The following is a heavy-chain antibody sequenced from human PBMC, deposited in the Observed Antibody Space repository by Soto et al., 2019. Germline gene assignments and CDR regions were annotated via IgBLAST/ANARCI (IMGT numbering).Heavy chain of an antibody. CDR3: ARGLELQERWFDP. CDR1: GYSFTSYW. D-gene: IGHD1-7*01. J-gene: IGHJ5*02. V-gene: IGHV5-10-1*01. Sequence: PGESLKISCKGSGYSFTSYWISWVRQMPGKGPEWMGRIDPSDSYTNYSPSFQGHVTISADKSISTAYLQWSSLKASDTAMYYCARGLELQERWFDPWGQGTLVTVSS. CDR2: IDPSDSYT.